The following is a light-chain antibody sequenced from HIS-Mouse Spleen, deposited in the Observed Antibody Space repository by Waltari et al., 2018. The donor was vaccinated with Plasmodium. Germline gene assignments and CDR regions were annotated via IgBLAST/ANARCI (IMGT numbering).Light chain of an antibody. Sequence: SYELTQPPSVSVSPGQTARITCSGDALPKQYASWYQQKPGQAPVLVIDKDSERPSGIPERFSGSSSGTTVTLTISGVQAEDEADYYCQSADSSGTYRVFGGGTKLTVL. CDR1: ALPKQY. J-gene: IGLJ2*01. CDR2: KDS. V-gene: IGLV3-25*03. CDR3: QSADSSGTYRV.